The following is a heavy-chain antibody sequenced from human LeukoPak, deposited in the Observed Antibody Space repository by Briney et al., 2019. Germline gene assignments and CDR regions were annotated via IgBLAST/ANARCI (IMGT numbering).Heavy chain of an antibody. CDR1: GYTFTTYD. D-gene: IGHD1-26*01. CDR2: MNPKSGYT. CDR3: ARVAGSIDY. J-gene: IGHJ4*02. V-gene: IGHV1-8*01. Sequence: GASVKVSCKASGYTFTTYDINWVRQATGQGLEWMGWMNPKSGYTGYAQKFQGRVTMTRDTSISTAYMEVSSLRSEGTAVYYCARVAGSIDYWGQGTLVTVSS.